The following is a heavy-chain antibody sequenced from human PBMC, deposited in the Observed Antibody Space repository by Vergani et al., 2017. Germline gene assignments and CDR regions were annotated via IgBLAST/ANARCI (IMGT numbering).Heavy chain of an antibody. CDR1: GGSISSHY. Sequence: QVQLQESGPGLVKPSETLSLTCTVSGGSISSHYWGWIRQPPGKGLEWIGSIYHSGSTYYNPSLKSRVTISVDTSKNQFSLKLSSVTAADTAVYYCARLASAIDPWGQGTLVTVSS. CDR2: IYHSGST. D-gene: IGHD6-6*01. V-gene: IGHV4-38-2*02. CDR3: ARLASAIDP. J-gene: IGHJ5*02.